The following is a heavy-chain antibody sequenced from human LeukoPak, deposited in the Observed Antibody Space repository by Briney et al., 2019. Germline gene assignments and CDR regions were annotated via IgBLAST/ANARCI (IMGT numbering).Heavy chain of an antibody. CDR2: ISYSGST. Sequence: PSETLSLTCTVSGGSISNYYWSWIRQPPGKGLEWIGYISYSGSTNYNPSLKSRVTISLDTSKNQFSLKLSSVTAADTAVYYCARETTVVTPGRSDVFDIWGQGTMVTVSS. J-gene: IGHJ3*02. CDR1: GGSISNYY. CDR3: ARETTVVTPGRSDVFDI. V-gene: IGHV4-59*01. D-gene: IGHD4-23*01.